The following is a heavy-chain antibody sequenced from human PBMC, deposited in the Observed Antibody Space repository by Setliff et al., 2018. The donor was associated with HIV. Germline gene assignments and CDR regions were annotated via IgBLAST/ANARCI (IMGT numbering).Heavy chain of an antibody. CDR3: ARHWVDSSSWSLYYYYYMDV. J-gene: IGHJ6*03. Sequence: SETLSLTCTVSGGSISSHYWSWIRQPPGKGLEWIGYIYYSGSTNYNPSLKSRVTISVDTSKNQFSLKLSSVTAADTAVYYCARHWVDSSSWSLYYYYYMDVWGKGTTVTVSS. CDR1: GGSISSHY. V-gene: IGHV4-59*08. CDR2: IYYSGST. D-gene: IGHD6-13*01.